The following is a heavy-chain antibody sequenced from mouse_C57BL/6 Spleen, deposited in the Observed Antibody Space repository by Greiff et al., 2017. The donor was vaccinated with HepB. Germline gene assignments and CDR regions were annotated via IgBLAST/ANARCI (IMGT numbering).Heavy chain of an antibody. CDR1: GFTFSSYG. J-gene: IGHJ1*03. CDR3: ARQGDYGSSYWYFDV. Sequence: DVKLVESGGDLVKPGGSLKLSCAASGFTFSSYGMSWVRQTPDKRLEWVATISSGGSYTYYPDSVKGRFTISRDNAKNTLYLQMSSLKSEDTAMYYCARQGDYGSSYWYFDVWGTGTTVTVSS. CDR2: ISSGGSYT. D-gene: IGHD1-1*01. V-gene: IGHV5-6*02.